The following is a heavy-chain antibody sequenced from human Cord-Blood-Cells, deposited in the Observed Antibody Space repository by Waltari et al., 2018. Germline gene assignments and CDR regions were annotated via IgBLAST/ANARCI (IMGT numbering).Heavy chain of an antibody. CDR3: ARRCSSTSCYDAFDI. CDR1: GGTFSSYA. J-gene: IGHJ3*02. D-gene: IGHD2-2*01. Sequence: QVQLVQSGAEVKKPGSSVKVSCKASGGTFSSYAISWVRQAPGQGLEWMGGIIPSLCTANYAQKFQGRVTITADESTSTAYMELSSLRSEDTAVYYCARRCSSTSCYDAFDIWGQGTMVTVSS. CDR2: IIPSLCTA. V-gene: IGHV1-69*01.